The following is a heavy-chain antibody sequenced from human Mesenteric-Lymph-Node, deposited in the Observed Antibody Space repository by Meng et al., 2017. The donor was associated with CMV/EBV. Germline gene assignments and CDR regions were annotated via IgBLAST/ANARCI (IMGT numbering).Heavy chain of an antibody. Sequence: GGSLRLSCAASGFTFSSYVMHWVRQAPGKGLEWVAFIRYDGSNKYYADSVKGRFTISRDNSKNTLYLQMNSLRAEDTAVYYCAKASLSIFGVVTQMRGLVGVDYWGQGTLVTVSS. CDR3: AKASLSIFGVVTQMRGLVGVDY. D-gene: IGHD3-3*01. CDR2: IRYDGSNK. V-gene: IGHV3-30*02. J-gene: IGHJ4*02. CDR1: GFTFSSYV.